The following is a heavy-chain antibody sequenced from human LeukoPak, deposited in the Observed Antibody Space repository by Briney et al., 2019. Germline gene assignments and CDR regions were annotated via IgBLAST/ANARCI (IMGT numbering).Heavy chain of an antibody. CDR2: IYYSGST. Sequence: PSETLSLTCTVSGGSISGYYYNWIRQPPGKGLECIGYIYYSGSTNYNPSLKSRVTISLDTSKNQFSLKLSSVTTADTAVYYCARSVVTLYWYFDLWGRGTLVTVSS. CDR3: ARSVVTLYWYFDL. D-gene: IGHD4-23*01. CDR1: GGSISGYY. J-gene: IGHJ2*01. V-gene: IGHV4-59*01.